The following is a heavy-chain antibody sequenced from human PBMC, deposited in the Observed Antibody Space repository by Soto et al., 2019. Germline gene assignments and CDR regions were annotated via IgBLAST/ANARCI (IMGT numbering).Heavy chain of an antibody. V-gene: IGHV3-23*01. D-gene: IGHD4-17*01. CDR2: ISGSGGST. Sequence: GGSLRLSCAASGFTFSSYAMSWVRQAPGKGLEWVSAISGSGGSTYYADSVKGRFTISRDNSKNTLCLQMNSLRAEDTAVYYCAKDTWGYGVYYFDDRGQGTLVTVSS. CDR1: GFTFSSYA. CDR3: AKDTWGYGVYYFDD. J-gene: IGHJ4*02.